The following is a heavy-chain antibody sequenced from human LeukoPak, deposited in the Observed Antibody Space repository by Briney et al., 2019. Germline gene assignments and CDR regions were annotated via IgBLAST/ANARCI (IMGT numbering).Heavy chain of an antibody. V-gene: IGHV1-2*02. CDR2: INPNSGGT. CDR3: ARIITVVTKLYAFDI. J-gene: IGHJ3*02. Sequence: ASVKVSCKASGYTFTGYYMHWVRQAPGQGLEWMGWINPNSGGTNYAQKFQGRVTMTRGTSISTAYMELSRLRSDDTAVYYCARIITVVTKLYAFDIWGQGTMVTVSS. CDR1: GYTFTGYY. D-gene: IGHD2-15*01.